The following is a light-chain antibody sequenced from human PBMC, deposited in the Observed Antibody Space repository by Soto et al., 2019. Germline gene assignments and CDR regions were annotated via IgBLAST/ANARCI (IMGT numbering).Light chain of an antibody. CDR3: HQYGSSPPVT. CDR2: GAS. V-gene: IGKV3-20*01. CDR1: QSVSSFY. Sequence: ENVLTQSQGTLSLSQGERATLXWRASQSVSSFYLAWYQQKPGQAPRLLIYGASSRATGIPDRFSGSGSGTDFTLTISRLEPEDFAMYYCHQYGSSPPVTFGQGTRLEIK. J-gene: IGKJ5*01.